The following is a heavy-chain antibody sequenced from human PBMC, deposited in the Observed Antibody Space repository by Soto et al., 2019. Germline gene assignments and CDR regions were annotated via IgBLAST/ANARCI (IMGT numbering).Heavy chain of an antibody. V-gene: IGHV4-4*07. CDR2: IYTSGST. Sequence: PSETLSLTCTVSGGSITGYYWTWIRQPAGKGLEWIGRIYTSGSTNYNPSLKSRVTMSVDTSKNQFSLKLTSVTAAATAVYYCARGPGGGYCSGDKCYKFDYWGQGTLAPVSS. J-gene: IGHJ4*02. CDR3: ARGPGGGYCSGDKCYKFDY. D-gene: IGHD2-15*01. CDR1: GGSITGYY.